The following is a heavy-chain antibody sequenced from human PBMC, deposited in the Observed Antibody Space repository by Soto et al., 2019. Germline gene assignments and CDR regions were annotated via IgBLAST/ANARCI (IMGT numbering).Heavy chain of an antibody. CDR1: GFAVRSTY. Sequence: EVQLVESGGGLVQPGGSLRLSCAASGFAVRSTYMTWVRQAPGKGLEWVSSVYTGGTIYYAKSVEGRLTISRDDSRNTLYLKMNVLRAEERVIYYWASDPDRFGELLYRTTDYNMDVWGKGTTVAVSS. V-gene: IGHV3-53*01. J-gene: IGHJ6*03. D-gene: IGHD3-10*01. CDR2: VYTGGTI. CDR3: ASDPDRFGELLYRTTDYNMDV.